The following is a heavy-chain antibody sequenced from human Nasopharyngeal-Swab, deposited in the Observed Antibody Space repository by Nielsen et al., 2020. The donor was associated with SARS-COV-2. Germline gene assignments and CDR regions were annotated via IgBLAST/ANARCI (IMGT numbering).Heavy chain of an antibody. CDR1: GGTFSSYG. CDR3: AKEVGYSGSYFDY. Sequence: SVKVSCKASGGTFSSYGISWVRQAPGQGLEWMGRIIPILGITNYPQKFQGRVTITADKSTGTAYMELSSLRSEDTAVYYCAKEVGYSGSYFDYWGQGTLVTVSS. V-gene: IGHV1-69*04. CDR2: IIPILGIT. J-gene: IGHJ4*02. D-gene: IGHD1-26*01.